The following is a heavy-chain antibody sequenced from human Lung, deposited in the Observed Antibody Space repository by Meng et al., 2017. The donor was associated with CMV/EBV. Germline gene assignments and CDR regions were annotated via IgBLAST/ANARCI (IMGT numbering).Heavy chain of an antibody. CDR3: ARNYEFWSGYLMDF. CDR2: ISSSGSSM. Sequence: GGSLRLXXAASTFSLSDYSMSWIRQAPGRGLEWLSYISSSGSSMYYADSVRGRFTISRDNAKRSLYLQMNGLRAEDTAVYYCARNYEFWSGYLMDFWGQGTXVTVAS. J-gene: IGHJ6*02. V-gene: IGHV3-11*01. CDR1: TFSLSDYS. D-gene: IGHD3-3*01.